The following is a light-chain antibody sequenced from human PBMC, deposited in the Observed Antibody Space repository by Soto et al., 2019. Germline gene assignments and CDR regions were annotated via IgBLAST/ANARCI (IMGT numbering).Light chain of an antibody. V-gene: IGKV3-15*01. CDR2: GAS. CDR1: QSVSTN. Sequence: IVLTQSPAALSVSPGERATLSCRASQSVSTNLAWYQQQPGQPPRLLIYGASTRATGVPARFRGSGSGTAFTTTIRSMQYEDVAVYYGTQYKAWPSRTFGQGTKVEIK. J-gene: IGKJ2*02. CDR3: TQYKAWPSRT.